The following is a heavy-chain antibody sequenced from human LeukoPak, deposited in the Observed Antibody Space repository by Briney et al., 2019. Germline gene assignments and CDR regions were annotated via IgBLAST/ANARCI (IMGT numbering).Heavy chain of an antibody. V-gene: IGHV1-3*01. Sequence: ASVKVSCKASGYTFTSYAMHWVRQAPGQRLEWMGWINAGNGNTKHSQKFQGRVTITRDTSASTAYMELSSLRSEDTAVYYCARDRGYSSSWWPVFDYWGQGTLVTVSS. CDR2: INAGNGNT. CDR1: GYTFTSYA. D-gene: IGHD6-13*01. J-gene: IGHJ4*02. CDR3: ARDRGYSSSWWPVFDY.